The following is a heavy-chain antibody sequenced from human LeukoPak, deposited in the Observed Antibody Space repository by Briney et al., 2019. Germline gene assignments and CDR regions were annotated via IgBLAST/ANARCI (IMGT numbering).Heavy chain of an antibody. J-gene: IGHJ5*02. CDR2: IRYDGSNK. CDR1: GFTFSSYG. V-gene: IGHV3-30*02. D-gene: IGHD3-16*01. Sequence: GRSLRLSCAASGFTFSSYGMHWVRQAPGKGLEWVAFIRYDGSNKYYADSVKGRFTISRDNSKNTLYLLMNSLRAEDTAVYYCAKDYYDYVWGSYVNWFDPWGQGTLVTVSS. CDR3: AKDYYDYVWGSYVNWFDP.